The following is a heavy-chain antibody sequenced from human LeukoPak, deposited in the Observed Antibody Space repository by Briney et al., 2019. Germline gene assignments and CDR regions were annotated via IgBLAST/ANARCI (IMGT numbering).Heavy chain of an antibody. CDR3: ARVYYGSGSYRYYYYYYMDV. V-gene: IGHV1-2*02. CDR1: GYTFTDYY. CDR2: INPNSGGT. J-gene: IGHJ6*03. Sequence: ASVKVSCKASGYTFTDYYIHWVRQAPGHGLEWMGWINPNSGGTNYAQKFQGRVTMTRDTSISTAYMELSRLRSDDTAVYYCARVYYGSGSYRYYYYYYMDVWGKGTTVTISS. D-gene: IGHD3-10*01.